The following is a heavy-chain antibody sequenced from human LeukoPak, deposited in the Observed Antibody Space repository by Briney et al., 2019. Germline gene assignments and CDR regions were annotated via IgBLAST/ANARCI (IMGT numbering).Heavy chain of an antibody. CDR3: ARDLDDFWSGYFHLEDY. D-gene: IGHD3-3*01. CDR1: GFTFSSYS. CDR2: ISSSSSYI. Sequence: PGGSLRLSCAASGFTFSSYSMNWVRQAPGKGLEWVSSISSSSSYIYYADSVKGRFTISRDNAKNSLYLQMNSLRAEDTAVYYCARDLDDFWSGYFHLEDYWGQGTLVTVSS. J-gene: IGHJ4*02. V-gene: IGHV3-21*01.